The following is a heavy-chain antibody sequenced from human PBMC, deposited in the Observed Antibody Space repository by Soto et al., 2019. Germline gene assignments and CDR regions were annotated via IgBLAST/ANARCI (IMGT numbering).Heavy chain of an antibody. CDR3: AKVYQGAPIMSDNGMDV. CDR2: ISYAGDDQ. J-gene: IGHJ6*02. Sequence: PGGSLRLSCAASGFPFSSYVMHWVRQAPGKGLEWVALISYAGDDQKYADSVQCRFTVSRDNSQKTVYLQLSSLRAEDTAVDYCAKVYQGAPIMSDNGMDVWGPGAMVTVSS. D-gene: IGHD1-20*01. CDR1: GFPFSSYV. V-gene: IGHV3-30*18.